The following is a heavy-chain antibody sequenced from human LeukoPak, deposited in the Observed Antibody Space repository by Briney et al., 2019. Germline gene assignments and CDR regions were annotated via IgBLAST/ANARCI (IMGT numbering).Heavy chain of an antibody. J-gene: IGHJ4*02. Sequence: PSETLPLTCTVSGGSISSSSYYWGWIRQPPGKGLEWIGNIFYSGSTYYNPSLKSRVTISVDTSKNQFSLKLSSVTAADTAVYYCARGQLTGDFYWGQGTLVTVSS. CDR1: GGSISSSSYY. D-gene: IGHD7-27*01. V-gene: IGHV4-39*07. CDR3: ARGQLTGDFY. CDR2: IFYSGST.